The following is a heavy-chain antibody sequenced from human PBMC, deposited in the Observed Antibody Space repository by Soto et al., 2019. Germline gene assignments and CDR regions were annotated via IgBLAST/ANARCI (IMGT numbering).Heavy chain of an antibody. Sequence: ASVMVSCKAPRDTFTSYYIDWVRQAPGQGPEWMGVINPHGGSTAYAQKFKGRVTLTRDTSASTVYMEVSSLTSEDTAMYYCARSSGGNFGIIIEGTNWFAPWGQGTLVTVSS. CDR3: ARSSGGNFGIIIEGTNWFAP. D-gene: IGHD1-26*01. V-gene: IGHV1-46*01. J-gene: IGHJ5*02. CDR1: RDTFTSYY. CDR2: INPHGGST.